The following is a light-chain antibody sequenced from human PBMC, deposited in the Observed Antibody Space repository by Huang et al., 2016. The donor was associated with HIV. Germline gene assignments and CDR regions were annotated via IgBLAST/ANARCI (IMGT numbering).Light chain of an antibody. V-gene: IGKV1-39*01. Sequence: DIQMTQSPSFLSASVGDRVNITCRTSQNINTYLNWYQQRPGKAPDLLIYVASTLHSGVPSRFSGGGSGTDFTLTISNLQPGDFATYYCQQTYATPRTFGGGTKVEIK. CDR1: QNINTY. CDR2: VAS. J-gene: IGKJ4*01. CDR3: QQTYATPRT.